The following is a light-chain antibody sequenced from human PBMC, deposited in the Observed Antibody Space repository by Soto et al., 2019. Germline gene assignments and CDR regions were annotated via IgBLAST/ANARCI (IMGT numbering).Light chain of an antibody. J-gene: IGLJ1*01. V-gene: IGLV2-14*01. CDR1: SSDVGDYNY. CDR2: EVS. CDR3: SSYTSSSTLEV. Sequence: QSVLTQPASVSGSPGQSITISCTGTSSDVGDYNYVSWYQQHPGKAPKLMIYEVSNRPSGVSNRFSGSKSGNTASLTISGLQAEDEADYHCSSYTSSSTLEVFGTGTKVTVL.